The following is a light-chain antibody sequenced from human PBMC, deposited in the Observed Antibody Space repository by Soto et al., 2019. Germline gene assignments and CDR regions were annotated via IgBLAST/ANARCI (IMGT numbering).Light chain of an antibody. Sequence: DLQMTQSPSSLSASVGDRVTITCRASQSISSYLNWSQQKPGKAPKLLIYAASSLQSGVPSRFSGSGSGTDFTLTISSLQPEHFATYYCQQSYRELTVGRGTRLEIK. CDR2: AAS. CDR3: QQSYRELT. CDR1: QSISSY. J-gene: IGKJ5*01. V-gene: IGKV1-39*01.